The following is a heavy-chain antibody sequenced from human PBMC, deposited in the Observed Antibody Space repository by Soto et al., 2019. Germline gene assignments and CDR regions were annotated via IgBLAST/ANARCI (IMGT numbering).Heavy chain of an antibody. CDR3: ARDLAGSLLPYYYYGMDV. V-gene: IGHV1-46*01. CDR1: GYTFTSYY. J-gene: IGHJ6*02. D-gene: IGHD2-15*01. CDR2: INPSGGST. Sequence: QVQLVQSGAEVKKPGASVKVSCKASGYTFTSYYMHWVRQAPGQGLEWMGIINPSGGSTSYAQKFQGRVTMTRDTSTSTVYMELNSLRSEDTAVYYCARDLAGSLLPYYYYGMDVWGQGTTVTVSS.